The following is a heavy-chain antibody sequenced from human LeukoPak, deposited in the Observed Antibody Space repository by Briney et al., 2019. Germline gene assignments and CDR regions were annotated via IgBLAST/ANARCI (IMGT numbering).Heavy chain of an antibody. J-gene: IGHJ4*02. CDR1: GCTISRSSYY. D-gene: IGHD6-6*01. V-gene: IGHV4-39*07. CDR2: IYYSRST. CDR3: ARDLYSSSSAYFDY. Sequence: PSETLSLTCTVSGCTISRSSYYWGRIRQPPGKGREWSGSIYYSRSTYYNPSLKSRVTISVDTSKNQFSLKLSSVTAADPAVYYCARDLYSSSSAYFDYWGQGTLVTVSS.